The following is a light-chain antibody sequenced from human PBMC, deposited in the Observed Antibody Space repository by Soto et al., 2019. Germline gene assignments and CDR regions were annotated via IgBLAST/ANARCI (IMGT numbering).Light chain of an antibody. J-gene: IGLJ2*01. Sequence: QSVLTQPASVSGSPGQSITISCTGTSSDVGGYNYVSWYQQHPGKAPKLMIYDVSNRPSGVSNRFSGSKSGNTASLTISGRQAEDEADDYCSSYTSSSTPMVFGGGTTLTVL. CDR3: SSYTSSSTPMV. V-gene: IGLV2-14*01. CDR2: DVS. CDR1: SSDVGGYNY.